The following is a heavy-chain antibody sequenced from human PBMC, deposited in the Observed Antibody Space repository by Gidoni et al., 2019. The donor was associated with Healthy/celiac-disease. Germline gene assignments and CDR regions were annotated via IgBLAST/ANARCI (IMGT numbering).Heavy chain of an antibody. D-gene: IGHD1-26*01. V-gene: IGHV3-23*01. J-gene: IGHJ3*02. CDR2: ISGSGGST. CDR3: ATHLGATDAFDI. CDR1: GFTFSSYA. Sequence: EVQLLESGGGLVQPGGSLRLSCAASGFTFSSYAMSWVRQAPGKGLEWVSAISGSGGSTYYADSVKGRFTISRDNSKNTLYLQMNSLRAEDTAVYYCATHLGATDAFDIWGQGTMVTVSS.